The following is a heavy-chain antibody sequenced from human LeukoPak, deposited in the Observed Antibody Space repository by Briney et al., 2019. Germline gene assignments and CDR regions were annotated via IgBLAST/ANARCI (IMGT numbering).Heavy chain of an antibody. CDR2: IYHSVST. CDR1: GYSFSSGSY. J-gene: IGHJ3*02. Sequence: AETLSLTCTVSGYSFSSGSYWGWIRHPPGKWLEWMGSIYHSVSTYYNPSLKSRVTISVHTSKTQFPLKLSSMTAADTAVYYCARQSLSRFVAFDIWGQRTMVTVSS. CDR3: ARQSLSRFVAFDI. D-gene: IGHD3-10*01. V-gene: IGHV4-38-2*02.